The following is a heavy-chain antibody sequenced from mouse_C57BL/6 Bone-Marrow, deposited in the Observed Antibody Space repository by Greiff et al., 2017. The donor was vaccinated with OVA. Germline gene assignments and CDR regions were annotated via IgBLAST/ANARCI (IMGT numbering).Heavy chain of an antibody. CDR2: INPSNGGT. Sequence: VQLQESGTELVKPGASVKLSCKASGYTFTSYWMHWVKQRPGQGLEWIGNINPSNGGTNYNEKFKSKATLTVDKSSSTAYMQLSSLTSEDSAVYYCRAYYSNFYAMDYWGQGTSVTVSS. V-gene: IGHV1-53*01. D-gene: IGHD2-5*01. CDR3: RAYYSNFYAMDY. CDR1: GYTFTSYW. J-gene: IGHJ4*01.